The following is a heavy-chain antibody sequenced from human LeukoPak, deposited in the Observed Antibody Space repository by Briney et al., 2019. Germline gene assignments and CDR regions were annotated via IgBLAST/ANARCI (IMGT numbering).Heavy chain of an antibody. J-gene: IGHJ4*02. V-gene: IGHV4-31*03. Sequence: TSETLSLTCTVSGGSISSGGYYWSWIRQHPGKGLEWIGYIYYSGSTYYNPSLKSRVTISVDTSKNQFSLKLSSVTAADTAVYYCARAGRVATEYDYWGQETLVTVSS. CDR3: ARAGRVATEYDY. CDR1: GGSISSGGYY. CDR2: IYYSGST. D-gene: IGHD5-12*01.